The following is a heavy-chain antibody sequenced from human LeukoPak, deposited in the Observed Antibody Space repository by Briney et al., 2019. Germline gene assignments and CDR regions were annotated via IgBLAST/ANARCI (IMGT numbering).Heavy chain of an antibody. D-gene: IGHD7-27*01. CDR2: IYHSGST. J-gene: IGHJ3*02. Sequence: PSQTLSLTCAVSGGSISSGDYYWSWIRQPPGKGLEWIGSIYHSGSTYYNPSLKSRVTISVDTSKNHFSLKLSSVTAADTAVYYCARYWGPANDAFDMWGQGTMVTVSS. V-gene: IGHV4-30-4*08. CDR3: ARYWGPANDAFDM. CDR1: GGSISSGDYY.